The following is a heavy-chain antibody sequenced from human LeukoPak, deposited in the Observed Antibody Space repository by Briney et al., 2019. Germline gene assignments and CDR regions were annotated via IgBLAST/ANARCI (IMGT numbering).Heavy chain of an antibody. Sequence: SETLSLTCTVSGGSVSGYYWSWIRQPPGKGLEWIGYMYYSGSTSYNPSLKSRVTTSVDTAKNQFSLKVNSVTAADTAVYYCARGEPVDYWGQGTLVTVSS. V-gene: IGHV4-59*02. CDR2: MYYSGST. J-gene: IGHJ4*02. CDR3: ARGEPVDY. D-gene: IGHD1-14*01. CDR1: GGSVSGYY.